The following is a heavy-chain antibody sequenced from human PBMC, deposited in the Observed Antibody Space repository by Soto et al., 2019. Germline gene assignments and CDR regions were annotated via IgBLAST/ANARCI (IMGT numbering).Heavy chain of an antibody. D-gene: IGHD1-7*01. Sequence: QVQLQESGPGLVRPSETLSLTCAVSGGSITSINWWGWVRQSPEKGLEWIGEIYHGGSTKYVPSLESRLTMSIDKSKNQFSLRLSSVTAADTAVYYCATLELGAVSWGPGILVTVSS. J-gene: IGHJ5*02. CDR3: ATLELGAVS. CDR1: GGSITSINW. V-gene: IGHV4-4*02. CDR2: IYHGGST.